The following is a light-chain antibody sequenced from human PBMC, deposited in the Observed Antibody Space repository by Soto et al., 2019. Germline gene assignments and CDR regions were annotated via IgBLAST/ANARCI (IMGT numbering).Light chain of an antibody. J-gene: IGLJ2*01. CDR1: SSNIGNNY. V-gene: IGLV1-51*01. CDR2: DNN. CDR3: GTWDSSLSAHVV. Sequence: QSVLTQPPSVSAAPGQKVTISCSGSSSNIGNNYVSWYQQLPGTAPKLLIYDNNKRPSGIPDRFSGSKPGTSATLGITGLQTGDEADYYCGTWDSSLSAHVVFGGGTKLTVL.